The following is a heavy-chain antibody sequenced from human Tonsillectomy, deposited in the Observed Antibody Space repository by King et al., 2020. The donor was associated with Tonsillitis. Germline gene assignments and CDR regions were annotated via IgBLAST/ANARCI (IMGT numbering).Heavy chain of an antibody. CDR1: GFTFSSYA. D-gene: IGHD3/OR15-3a*01. CDR3: ARGPEYDVWSLYYYYGMDV. CDR2: ISYDGSNK. Sequence: VQLVESGGGVVQPGRSLRLSCAASGFTFSSYAMHWVRQAPGKGLEWVAVISYDGSNKYYADSVKGRFTISRDNSKNTLYLQMNSLRTEDTAVHYCARGPEYDVWSLYYYYGMDVWGQGTTVTVSS. J-gene: IGHJ6*02. V-gene: IGHV3-30-3*01.